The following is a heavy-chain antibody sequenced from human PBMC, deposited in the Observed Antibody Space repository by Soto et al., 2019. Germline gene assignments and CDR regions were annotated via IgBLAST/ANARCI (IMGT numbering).Heavy chain of an antibody. D-gene: IGHD6-13*01. J-gene: IGHJ6*02. V-gene: IGHV4-30-4*01. CDR2: IYYSGST. Sequence: SETLSLTCTVSGGSISSGDYYWSWIRQPPGKGLEWIGYIYYSGSTYYNPSLKSRVTISVDTSKNQFSLKLSSVTAADTAVYYCARAVRGSSCYGAYYYYGMDVWGQGTTVTVSS. CDR3: ARAVRGSSCYGAYYYYGMDV. CDR1: GGSISSGDYY.